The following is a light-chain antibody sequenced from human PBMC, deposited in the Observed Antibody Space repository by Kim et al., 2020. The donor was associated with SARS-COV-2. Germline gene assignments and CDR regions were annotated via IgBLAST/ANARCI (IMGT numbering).Light chain of an antibody. CDR3: AAWDDTFTGWV. CDR2: LNN. V-gene: IGLV1-44*01. Sequence: QSVLTQPPSASGTPGQRVTISCSGSTSSVGTNAVNWYQQLPGTAPKLLIYLNNQRPSGVPDRFSGSKSGTSASLAISGLQSEDEADYFCAAWDDTFTGWVFGGGTQLTVL. CDR1: TSSVGTNA. J-gene: IGLJ3*02.